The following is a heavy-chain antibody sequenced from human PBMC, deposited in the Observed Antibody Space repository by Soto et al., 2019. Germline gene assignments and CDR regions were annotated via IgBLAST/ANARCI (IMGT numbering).Heavy chain of an antibody. CDR3: AKETDIAVAATGGFDY. CDR1: GFTFSDYA. CDR2: HSGSGDST. J-gene: IGHJ4*02. Sequence: QTGGSLRLSCAASGFTFSDYAMAWVRQAPGKGLEWVSAHSGSGDSTYYADSVKGRFTISRDNSKNTLYLQMNSLRGEDTAVYYCAKETDIAVAATGGFDYWGQGTPVTVSS. V-gene: IGHV3-23*01. D-gene: IGHD6-19*01.